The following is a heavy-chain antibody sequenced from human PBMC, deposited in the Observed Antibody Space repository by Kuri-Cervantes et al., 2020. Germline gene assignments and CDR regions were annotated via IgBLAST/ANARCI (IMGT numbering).Heavy chain of an antibody. CDR3: AREGILVAAAGSSPYYYYYYMDV. CDR2: INPNSGGT. V-gene: IGHV1-2*04. Sequence: ASVKVSCKASGYTFTSYDINWVRQATGQGLEWMGWINPNSGGTNYAQKFQGWVTMTRDTSISTAYMELSRLRSDDTAVYYCAREGILVAAAGSSPYYYYYYMDVWGKGTTVTVSS. D-gene: IGHD6-13*01. CDR1: GYTFTSYD. J-gene: IGHJ6*03.